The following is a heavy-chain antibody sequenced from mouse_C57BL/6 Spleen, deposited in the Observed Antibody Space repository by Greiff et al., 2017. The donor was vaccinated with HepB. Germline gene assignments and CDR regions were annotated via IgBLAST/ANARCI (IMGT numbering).Heavy chain of an antibody. J-gene: IGHJ3*01. D-gene: IGHD3-2*02. CDR1: GYTFTGYW. CDR2: ILPGSGST. Sequence: VMLVESGAELMKPGASVKLSCKATGYTFTGYWIEWVKQRPGHGLEWIGEILPGSGSTNYKEKFKGKATITADTSSNTAYMQLSSLTTEDSAIYYCATLDSSGYEAWFAYWGQGTLVTVSA. CDR3: ATLDSSGYEAWFAY. V-gene: IGHV1-9*01.